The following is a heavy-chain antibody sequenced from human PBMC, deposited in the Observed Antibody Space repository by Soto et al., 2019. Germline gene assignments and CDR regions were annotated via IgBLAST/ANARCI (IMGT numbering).Heavy chain of an antibody. J-gene: IGHJ3*02. V-gene: IGHV3-23*01. CDR2: ISGSGVST. CDR3: AKDQGSSGSYLDAFDI. D-gene: IGHD3-10*01. CDR1: GFTFTSYA. Sequence: EVQLLESGGGLVQPGGSLRLSCAASGFTFTSYAMSWVRQAPGKGLEWVSAISGSGVSTYYADSVKGRFIISRDNSKNTLYVQMNSLRAEDTAVYYCAKDQGSSGSYLDAFDIWGQGTMVTVSS.